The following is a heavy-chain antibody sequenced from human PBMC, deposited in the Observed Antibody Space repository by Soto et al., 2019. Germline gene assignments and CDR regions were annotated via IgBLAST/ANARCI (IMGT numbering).Heavy chain of an antibody. Sequence: QVQLVESGGGVVQPGRSLRLSCAASGFTFSSYGMHWVRQAPGKGLEWVAVIWYDGSNKYYADSVKGRFTISRDNSKNPLYLQMNSLRAEDTAVYYCARDGAPSGYDSPLYYFDYWGQGTLVTVSS. CDR2: IWYDGSNK. D-gene: IGHD5-12*01. CDR3: ARDGAPSGYDSPLYYFDY. V-gene: IGHV3-33*01. J-gene: IGHJ4*02. CDR1: GFTFSSYG.